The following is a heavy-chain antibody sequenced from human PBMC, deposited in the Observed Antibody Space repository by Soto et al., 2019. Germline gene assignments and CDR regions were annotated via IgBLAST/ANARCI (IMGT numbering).Heavy chain of an antibody. Sequence: SLRLSCSASGFTFRNYAMHWVRQAPGKGLEWVANIKQDGSEKYDVDSVRGRFTISRDNAKNSLHLQMSSLRAEDTAVYYCARYTQVVAMAGYHYSGMDVWGQGTTVTVSS. CDR3: ARYTQVVAMAGYHYSGMDV. CDR1: GFTFRNYA. CDR2: IKQDGSEK. V-gene: IGHV3-7*05. D-gene: IGHD2-2*01. J-gene: IGHJ6*02.